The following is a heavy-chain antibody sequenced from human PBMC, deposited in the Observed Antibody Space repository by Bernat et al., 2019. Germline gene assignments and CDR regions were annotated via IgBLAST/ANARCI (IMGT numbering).Heavy chain of an antibody. V-gene: IGHV4-34*01. CDR1: GGSFSGYY. D-gene: IGHD3-9*01. CDR2: INHSGST. CDR3: ARGWDYDILTPILFDY. J-gene: IGHJ4*02. Sequence: QVQLQQWGAGLLKPSETLSLTCAVYGGSFSGYYWSWIRQPPGKGLEWIGEINHSGSTNYNPSLKSRVTISVDTSKNQFSLKLSSVTAADTAVYYCARGWDYDILTPILFDYWGQGTLVTVSS.